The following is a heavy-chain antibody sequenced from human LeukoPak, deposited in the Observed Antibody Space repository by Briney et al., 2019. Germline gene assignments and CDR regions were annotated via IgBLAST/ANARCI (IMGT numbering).Heavy chain of an antibody. CDR3: ARRYCSSTSCRFDY. Sequence: PSETLSLTCAVSGGSISSGGYSWSWIRQPPGKGLEWIGSIYYSGSTYYNPSLKSRVTISVDTSKNQFSLKLSSVTAADTAVYYCARRYCSSTSCRFDYWGQGTLVTVSS. V-gene: IGHV4-30-2*03. CDR2: IYYSGST. CDR1: GGSISSGGYS. D-gene: IGHD2-2*01. J-gene: IGHJ4*02.